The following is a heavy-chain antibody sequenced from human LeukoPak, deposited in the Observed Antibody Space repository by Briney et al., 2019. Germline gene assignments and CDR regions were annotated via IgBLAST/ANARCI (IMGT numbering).Heavy chain of an antibody. CDR2: IYYSGST. CDR3: ARTSIQGSWPYYYYYYMDV. V-gene: IGHV4-59*01. CDR1: GGSNSRYY. Sequence: SETLSLTCTVSGGSNSRYYWSWIRQPPGKGLEWIGYIYYSGSTNYNPSLKSRVTISVETSKNQFSLKLSSVTAADTAVYYCARTSIQGSWPYYYYYYMDVWGKGTTVTVSS. D-gene: IGHD6-13*01. J-gene: IGHJ6*03.